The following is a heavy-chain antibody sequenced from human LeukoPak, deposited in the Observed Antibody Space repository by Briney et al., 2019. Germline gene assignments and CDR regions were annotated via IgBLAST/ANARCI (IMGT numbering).Heavy chain of an antibody. V-gene: IGHV1-69*04. CDR1: GGTFSSYT. J-gene: IGHJ4*02. Sequence: ASVKVSCKASGGTFSSYTISWVRQAPGQGLEWMGRIIPILGIANYAQKFQGRVTITADKSTSTAYMELSSLRSEDTAVYYCARDRVSGYYSFDYWGQGTLVTVSS. CDR3: ARDRVSGYYSFDY. D-gene: IGHD3-22*01. CDR2: IIPILGIA.